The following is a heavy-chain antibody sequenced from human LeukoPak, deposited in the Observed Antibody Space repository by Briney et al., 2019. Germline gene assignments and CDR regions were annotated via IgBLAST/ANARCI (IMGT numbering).Heavy chain of an antibody. V-gene: IGHV3-21*01. D-gene: IGHD4-17*01. CDR2: ISSSSSYI. CDR1: GFTFSSYS. CDR3: ARGGGGDYPNDY. J-gene: IGHJ4*02. Sequence: GGSLRLSCAASGFTFSSYSMNWVRQAPGKGLEWVSSISSSSSYIYYAASVKGRFTISRDNAKNSLYLQMNSLRAEDTAVYYCARGGGGDYPNDYWGQGTLVTVSS.